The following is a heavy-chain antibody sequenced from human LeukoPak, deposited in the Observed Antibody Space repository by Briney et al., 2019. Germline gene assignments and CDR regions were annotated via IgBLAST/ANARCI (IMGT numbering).Heavy chain of an antibody. CDR1: GGSISSGSYY. D-gene: IGHD3-10*01. CDR2: IYTSGST. V-gene: IGHV4-61*02. J-gene: IGHJ6*03. CDR3: AREVVRGVTVYYYYMDV. Sequence: SETLSLTCTVSGGSISSGSYYWSWIRQPAGKGLEWIGRIYTSGSTNYNPSLKSRVTISVDTSKNQFSLKLSSVTAADTAVYYCAREVVRGVTVYYYYMDVWGKGTTATISS.